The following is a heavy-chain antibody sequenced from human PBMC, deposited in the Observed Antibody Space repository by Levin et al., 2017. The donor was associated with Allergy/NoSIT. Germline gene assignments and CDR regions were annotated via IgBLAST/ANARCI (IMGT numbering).Heavy chain of an antibody. J-gene: IGHJ4*02. CDR3: TTLRGAYYDSSGLDY. CDR2: IKSKTDGGTT. D-gene: IGHD3-22*01. CDR1: GFTFSNAW. V-gene: IGHV3-15*07. Sequence: PGESLKISCAASGFTFSNAWMNWVRQAPGKGLEWVGRIKSKTDGGTTDYAAPVKGRFTISRDDSKNTLYLQMNGLKTEDTAVYYCTTLRGAYYDSSGLDYWGQGTLVTVSS.